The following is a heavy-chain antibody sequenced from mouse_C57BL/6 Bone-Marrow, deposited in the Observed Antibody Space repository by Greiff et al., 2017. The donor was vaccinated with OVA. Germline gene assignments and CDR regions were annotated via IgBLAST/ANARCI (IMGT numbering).Heavy chain of an antibody. Sequence: VQLQQSGPELVKPGASVKISCKASGYTFTDYYMNWVKQSHGKSLEWIGDINPNNGGTSYNQKFKGKATLTVDKSSSTAYMELRSLTSEDSAVYYCARSGDGYSYWYFDVWGTGTTVTVSS. CDR1: GYTFTDYY. CDR2: INPNNGGT. CDR3: ARSGDGYSYWYFDV. J-gene: IGHJ1*03. D-gene: IGHD2-3*01. V-gene: IGHV1-26*01.